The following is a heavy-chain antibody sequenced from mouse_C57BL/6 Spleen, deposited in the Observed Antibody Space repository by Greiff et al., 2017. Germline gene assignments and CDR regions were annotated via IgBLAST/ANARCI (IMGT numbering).Heavy chain of an antibody. CDR1: GFTFSSYG. Sequence: EVKLVESGGDLVKPGGSLKLSCAASGFTFSSYGMSWVRQTPDKRLEWVATISSGGSYTYYPDRVKGRFTISRDNAKNTLYLQMSSLKSEDTAMYYCARDDDDEIGPAYWGQGTLVTVSA. V-gene: IGHV5-6*01. CDR2: ISSGGSYT. D-gene: IGHD2-4*01. J-gene: IGHJ3*01. CDR3: ARDDDDEIGPAY.